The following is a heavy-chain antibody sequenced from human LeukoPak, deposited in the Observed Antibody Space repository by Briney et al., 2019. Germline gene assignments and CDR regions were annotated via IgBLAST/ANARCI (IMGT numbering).Heavy chain of an antibody. CDR3: ARGRRAVAGPVDY. D-gene: IGHD6-19*01. V-gene: IGHV4-34*01. J-gene: IGHJ4*02. CDR1: GGSFSGYY. Sequence: SETLSLTCAVYGGSFSGYYWSWFRQPPGKGLEWIGEINHSGSTNYNPSLKSRVTISVDTSKNQFSLKLSSVTAADTAVYYCARGRRAVAGPVDYWGQGTLVTVSS. CDR2: INHSGST.